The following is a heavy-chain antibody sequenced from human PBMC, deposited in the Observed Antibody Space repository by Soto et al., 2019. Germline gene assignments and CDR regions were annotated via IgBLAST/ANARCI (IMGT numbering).Heavy chain of an antibody. Sequence: QVQLVQSGAEVKKPGSSVKVSCKASGGTFSSYAISWVRQAPGQGLEWMGGIIPILGTANYAQKFQGRVTITADESTSTAYMELSSLRSEDTAVYYCARQCSSTSCYNSYYYGMDVWGQGTTVTVSS. CDR3: ARQCSSTSCYNSYYYGMDV. CDR1: GGTFSSYA. V-gene: IGHV1-69*01. D-gene: IGHD2-2*02. CDR2: IIPILGTA. J-gene: IGHJ6*02.